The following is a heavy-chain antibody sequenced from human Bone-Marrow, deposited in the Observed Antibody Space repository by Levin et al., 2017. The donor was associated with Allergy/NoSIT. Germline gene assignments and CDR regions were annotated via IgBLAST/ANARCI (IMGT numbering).Heavy chain of an antibody. V-gene: IGHV3-48*03. CDR1: NFGFSSFE. Sequence: PGGSLRLSCVASNFGFSSFEMIWVRQAPGKGLEWISSITNGGSTFYAGSLKGRFTISRDNANNLLYLQMNSLRAEETGFYYCARHSYYDGRGHSMDALDLWGQGTMVTVSS. J-gene: IGHJ3*01. CDR2: ITNGGST. CDR3: ARHSYYDGRGHSMDALDL. D-gene: IGHD3-22*01.